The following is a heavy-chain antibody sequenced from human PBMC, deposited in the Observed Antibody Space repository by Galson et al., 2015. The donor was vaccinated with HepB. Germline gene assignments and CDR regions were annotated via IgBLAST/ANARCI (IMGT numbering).Heavy chain of an antibody. CDR3: ARLSGEVDY. J-gene: IGHJ4*02. Sequence: ETLSLTCTVSGGSISSSSYYWGWIRQPPGKGLEWIGSIYYSGSTYYNPSLKSRVTISVDTSKNQFSLKLSSVTAADTAVYYCARLSGEVDYWGQGTLVTVSS. CDR1: GGSISSSSYY. D-gene: IGHD4-17*01. V-gene: IGHV4-39*01. CDR2: IYYSGST.